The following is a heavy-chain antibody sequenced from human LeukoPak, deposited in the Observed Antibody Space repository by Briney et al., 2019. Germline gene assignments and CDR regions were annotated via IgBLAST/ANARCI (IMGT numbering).Heavy chain of an antibody. CDR2: ISNSGTAT. V-gene: IGHV3-23*01. J-gene: IGHJ5*02. Sequence: GGSLRLSCVASGFTFSSFAMSWVRQAPGKGLEWVSAISNSGTATYYGDSVKGRSSTSRDNSKNTVFLQINSLRAEDTAVYYCANGGTYSSGPWGQGTLVTVSS. CDR1: GFTFSSFA. CDR3: ANGGTYSSGP. D-gene: IGHD3-22*01.